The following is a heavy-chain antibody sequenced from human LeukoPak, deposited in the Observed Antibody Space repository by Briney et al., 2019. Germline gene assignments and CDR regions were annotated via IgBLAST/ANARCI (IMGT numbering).Heavy chain of an antibody. V-gene: IGHV3-7*01. Sequence: GGSLRLSCAASGFTFSSYWKSWVRQAPGKGLEWVANIKQDGSEKYYVDSVKGRFTISRDNAKNSLYLQMNSLRAEDTAVYYCARDIGYCSAGSCGAFDIWGQGTMVTVSS. D-gene: IGHD2-15*01. CDR2: IKQDGSEK. J-gene: IGHJ3*02. CDR1: GFTFSSYW. CDR3: ARDIGYCSAGSCGAFDI.